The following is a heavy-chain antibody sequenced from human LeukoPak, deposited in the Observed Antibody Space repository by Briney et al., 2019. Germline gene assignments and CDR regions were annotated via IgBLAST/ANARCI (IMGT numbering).Heavy chain of an antibody. CDR3: ANLAAPTTPPIP. Sequence: PGGSLRLSCGASGFTFSNYGMLWVRQAPGKGLDWVAFIRYDGNNKLYADSVKGRFTISRDNSKNTLYLQMNSLRAEDTAVYYCANLAAPTTPPIPWGQGTLVTVSS. J-gene: IGHJ5*02. CDR1: GFTFSNYG. D-gene: IGHD4-17*01. CDR2: IRYDGNNK. V-gene: IGHV3-30*02.